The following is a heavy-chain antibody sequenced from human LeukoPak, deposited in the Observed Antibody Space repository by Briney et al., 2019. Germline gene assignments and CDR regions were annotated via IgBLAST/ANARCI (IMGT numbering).Heavy chain of an antibody. J-gene: IGHJ4*02. V-gene: IGHV3-9*01. Sequence: PGGSLRLSCAASGFTFDDYAMPWVRQAPGKGLEWVSGISWNSGSIGYADSVKGRFTISRDNAKNCLYLQMNSLRAEDTALYYCTKESQGGVADWGQGTLVTVSS. CDR3: TKESQGGVAD. CDR2: ISWNSGSI. D-gene: IGHD1-26*01. CDR1: GFTFDDYA.